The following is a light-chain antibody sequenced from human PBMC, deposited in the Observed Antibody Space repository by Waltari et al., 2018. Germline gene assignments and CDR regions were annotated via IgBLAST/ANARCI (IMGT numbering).Light chain of an antibody. CDR2: RND. V-gene: IGLV1-47*01. J-gene: IGLJ3*02. CDR1: SSNIGSNY. Sequence: QSVLTQPPSASGTPGQRVTISCSGSSSNIGSNYVYWYQQLPGTAPKLPIYRNDQRPSGVPDLFSCAKSGTSASLAISGLRSEDEANYYCAAWDDSLREVFGGGTRLTVL. CDR3: AAWDDSLREV.